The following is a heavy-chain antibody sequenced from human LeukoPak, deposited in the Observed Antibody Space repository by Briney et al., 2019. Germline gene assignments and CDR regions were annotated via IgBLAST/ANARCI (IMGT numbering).Heavy chain of an antibody. V-gene: IGHV3-21*01. D-gene: IGHD6-19*01. CDR3: ARDGRAGSGWYFVY. J-gene: IGHJ4*02. Sequence: GGSLRLSCAASGFTFSSYSMNWVRQAPGKGLEWVSSISSSSSYIYYADSVKGRFTISRDNAKNSLYLQMNSLRDEDTAVYYCARDGRAGSGWYFVYWGQGTLVTVSS. CDR1: GFTFSSYS. CDR2: ISSSSSYI.